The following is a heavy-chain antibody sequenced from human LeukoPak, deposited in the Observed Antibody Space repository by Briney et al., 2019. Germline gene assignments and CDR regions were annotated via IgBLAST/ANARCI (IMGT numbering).Heavy chain of an antibody. J-gene: IGHJ4*02. CDR3: ARDTREDTAMAYFDY. V-gene: IGHV4-59*01. D-gene: IGHD5-18*01. Sequence: PSETLSLTCTVSGSSISSYYWSWIRQPPGKGLEWIGYIYYSGSTKYNPSLKSRVTISVDTSKNQFSLNLSSVTAADTAVYYCARDTREDTAMAYFDYWGQGTLVT. CDR2: IYYSGST. CDR1: GSSISSYY.